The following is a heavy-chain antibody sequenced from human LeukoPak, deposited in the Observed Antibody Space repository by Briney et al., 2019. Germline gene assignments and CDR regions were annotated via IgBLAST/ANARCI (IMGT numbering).Heavy chain of an antibody. CDR2: IYSGGST. CDR1: GFSFGDYA. Sequence: GGSLRLSCRASGFSFGDYAMSWVRQAPGKGLEWVSVIYSGGSTYYADSVKGRFTISRDNSKNTLYLQMNSLRAENTAVYYCATSSCSSCFFDYWGQGTLVTVSS. D-gene: IGHD6-13*01. J-gene: IGHJ4*02. V-gene: IGHV3-66*01. CDR3: ATSSCSSCFFDY.